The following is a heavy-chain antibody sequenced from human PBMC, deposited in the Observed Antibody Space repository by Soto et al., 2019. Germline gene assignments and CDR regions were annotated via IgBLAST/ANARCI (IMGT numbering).Heavy chain of an antibody. CDR3: ARGEQYSGRIFDY. CDR2: TYYRSKWYN. J-gene: IGHJ4*02. Sequence: PSQTLSLTCGISGDSVSRNSAAWNWLRQSPSRGLEWLGRTYYRSKWYNDYAVSVESRITINPDTSKNHFSLQLNFVTPEDTAVYFCARGEQYSGRIFDYWGQGTLVTVSS. V-gene: IGHV6-1*01. CDR1: GDSVSRNSAA. D-gene: IGHD1-26*01.